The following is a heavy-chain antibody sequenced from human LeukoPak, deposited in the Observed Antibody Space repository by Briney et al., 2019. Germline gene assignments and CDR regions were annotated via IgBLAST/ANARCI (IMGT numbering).Heavy chain of an antibody. V-gene: IGHV4-4*07. J-gene: IGHJ6*03. Sequence: PSETLSLTCSVSGGSISGYYWSWIRQPAGKGLEWIGRIYTSGSTNYNPSLKSRVTMSVDTSKNQFSLKLSSVTAADTAVYYCARESLDYSLYYYYYMDVWGKGTTVTISS. CDR1: GGSISGYY. D-gene: IGHD4-11*01. CDR2: IYTSGST. CDR3: ARESLDYSLYYYYYMDV.